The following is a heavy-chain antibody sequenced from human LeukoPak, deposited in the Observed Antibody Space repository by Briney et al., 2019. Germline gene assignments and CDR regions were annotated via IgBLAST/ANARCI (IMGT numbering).Heavy chain of an antibody. J-gene: IGHJ4*02. D-gene: IGHD1/OR15-1a*01. CDR2: IIPMLGTA. CDR1: GGAFSNYG. CDR3: ARDSNIDGFDY. V-gene: IGHV1-69*05. Sequence: SVKVSCKASGGAFSNYGISWVRQAPGQGLEWMGGIIPMLGTANYAQRFQGRVTITTDESTSTAYMEVSSLRSEDTAVYYCARDSNIDGFDYWGQGTLVTVSS.